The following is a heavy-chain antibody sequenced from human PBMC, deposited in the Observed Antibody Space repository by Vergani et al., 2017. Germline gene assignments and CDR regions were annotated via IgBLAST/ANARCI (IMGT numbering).Heavy chain of an antibody. CDR2: IYPGDSDT. J-gene: IGHJ6*02. D-gene: IGHD1-20*01. Sequence: EVQLVQSGAEVKKPGESLTISCKGSGYSFTSYWIGWVRQMPGKGLEWMGIIYPGDSDTRYSPSFQGQVTISADKSISTAYLQWSSLKASDTAMYYCARWRDLTGRDYYGMDVWGQGTTVTVSS. CDR1: GYSFTSYW. CDR3: ARWRDLTGRDYYGMDV. V-gene: IGHV5-51*01.